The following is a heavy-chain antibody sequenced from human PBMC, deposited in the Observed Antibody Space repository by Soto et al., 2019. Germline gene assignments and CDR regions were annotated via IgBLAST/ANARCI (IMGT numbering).Heavy chain of an antibody. CDR2: ISGSGVST. CDR3: AKVGHSNYGNYWFDP. J-gene: IGHJ5*02. CDR1: GFTFSSYS. V-gene: IGHV3-23*01. Sequence: SVGSLRLSCSASGFTFSSYSMNWVRKAPGKGLEWVSTISGSGVSTYYADSVKGRFTISRDNSKNTLYLQMNSLRAEDTAVYYCAKVGHSNYGNYWFDPWGQGTLVTVSS. D-gene: IGHD4-4*01.